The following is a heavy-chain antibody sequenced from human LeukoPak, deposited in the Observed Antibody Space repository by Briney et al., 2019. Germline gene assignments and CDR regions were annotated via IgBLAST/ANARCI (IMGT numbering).Heavy chain of an antibody. CDR1: GYTFTSYG. D-gene: IGHD3-10*01. CDR2: ISAYNGNT. CDR3: ARDRSLLLWFGEPSFDP. V-gene: IGHV1-18*01. Sequence: ASVKVSCKASGYTFTSYGISWVRQAPGQGLEWMGWISAYNGNTNYAQKLQGRVTMTTDTSTSTAYMELRSLRSDDTAVYYCARDRSLLLWFGEPSFDPWGQGTLVTVSS. J-gene: IGHJ5*02.